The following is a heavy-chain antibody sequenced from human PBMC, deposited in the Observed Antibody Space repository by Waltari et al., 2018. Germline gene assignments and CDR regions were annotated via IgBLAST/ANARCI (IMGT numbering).Heavy chain of an antibody. Sequence: QVQLVESGGGLVKPGGSLRLSGAASGFTFSDYYMRWIRQAPGKGLEWVSYISSSGSTIYYADSVKGRFTISRDNAKNSLYLQMKSLRAEDTAVYYCARAGLELGMESRDWYFDLWGRGTLVTVSS. CDR1: GFTFSDYY. V-gene: IGHV3-11*04. J-gene: IGHJ2*01. CDR2: ISSSGSTI. CDR3: ARAGLELGMESRDWYFDL. D-gene: IGHD7-27*01.